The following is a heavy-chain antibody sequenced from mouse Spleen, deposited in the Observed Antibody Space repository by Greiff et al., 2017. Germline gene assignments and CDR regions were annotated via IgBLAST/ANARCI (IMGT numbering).Heavy chain of an antibody. CDR1: GYTFTSYT. V-gene: IGHV1-4*01. J-gene: IGHJ1*01. Sequence: VKLVESGAELARPGASVKMSCKASGYTFTSYTMHWVKQRPGQGLEWIGYINPSSGYTKYNQKFKDKATLTADKSSSTAYMQLSSLTSEDSAVYYCAREEGHWYFDVWGAGTTVTVSS. D-gene: IGHD3-3*01. CDR3: AREEGHWYFDV. CDR2: INPSSGYT.